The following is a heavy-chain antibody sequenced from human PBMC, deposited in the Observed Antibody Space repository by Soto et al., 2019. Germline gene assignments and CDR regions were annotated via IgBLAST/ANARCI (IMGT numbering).Heavy chain of an antibody. Sequence: QVQLQESGPGLVKPSETLSLTCTVSGGSINNHYWSWIRQPPGKGLEWIGYIYYTGSTNYNPSLKSRVTISVDTSKNQFSLNLTSLTAADTAIYYCARSIWYSEYWGQGTLVTVSS. CDR3: ARSIWYSEY. V-gene: IGHV4-59*11. CDR2: IYYTGST. J-gene: IGHJ4*02. CDR1: GGSINNHY.